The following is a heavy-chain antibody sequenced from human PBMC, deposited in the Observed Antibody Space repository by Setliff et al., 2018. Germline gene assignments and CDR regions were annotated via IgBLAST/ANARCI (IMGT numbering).Heavy chain of an antibody. V-gene: IGHV1-24*01. D-gene: IGHD4-17*01. J-gene: IGHJ3*01. CDR3: ARIGGSTTVNLLGLFQTPPDAFDF. CDR2: FDPEDGET. CDR1: GYTLTELS. Sequence: GASVKVSCKVSGYTLTELSRHWVRQAPGKGLEWMGGFDPEDGETIYAQKFQGRVTMTEDTSTDTAYMELSSLRSEDTAVYHCARIGGSTTVNLLGLFQTPPDAFDFWGQGTMVTVSS.